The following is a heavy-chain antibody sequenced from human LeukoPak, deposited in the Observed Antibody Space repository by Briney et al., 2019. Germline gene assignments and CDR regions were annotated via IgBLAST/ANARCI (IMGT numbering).Heavy chain of an antibody. CDR1: GYTFIRFW. Sequence: GESLKISCKGSGYTFIRFWIGWGRQMPGKGREGMGIIYPGDSETRYSPSFQGQVTISVDKSISTAYLQWSSLKASDTAVYYCATGGIYSSNFDYWGQGTLVTVSS. CDR2: IYPGDSET. D-gene: IGHD5-18*01. V-gene: IGHV5-51*01. J-gene: IGHJ4*02. CDR3: ATGGIYSSNFDY.